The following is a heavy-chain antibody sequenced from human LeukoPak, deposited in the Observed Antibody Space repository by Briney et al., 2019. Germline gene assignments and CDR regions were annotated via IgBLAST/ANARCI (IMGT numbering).Heavy chain of an antibody. V-gene: IGHV4-4*07. J-gene: IGHJ6*01. CDR1: GCSISSYN. Sequence: PSVTLSFTCTGSGCSISSYNWSWLPQPAGKGLMWIRRIYNSGSTNDNASLKSLVTMSVDTSKNQCSLKLSSVTAADTAVYYCARDLVVATTAGYYYYYGMDVWGQGATVTVSS. CDR3: ARDLVVATTAGYYYYYGMDV. CDR2: IYNSGST. D-gene: IGHD5-12*01.